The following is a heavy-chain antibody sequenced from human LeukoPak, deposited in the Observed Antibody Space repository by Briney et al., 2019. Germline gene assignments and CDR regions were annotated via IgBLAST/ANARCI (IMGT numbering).Heavy chain of an antibody. CDR1: GFTFSSHW. Sequence: GGSLRLSCAASGFTFSSHWMHWVRQVPGKGLVWVSRINNDGRTTNYADSVKGRFTISRDIAKNTLYLQMNSLGAGDTAVYYCSVGLSGTRNALDIWGQGTMVTVSS. CDR3: SVGLSGTRNALDI. D-gene: IGHD1-20*01. J-gene: IGHJ3*02. CDR2: INNDGRTT. V-gene: IGHV3-74*01.